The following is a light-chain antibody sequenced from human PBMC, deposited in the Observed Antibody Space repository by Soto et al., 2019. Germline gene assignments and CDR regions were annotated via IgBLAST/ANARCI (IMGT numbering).Light chain of an antibody. Sequence: LTQPASVSGSPGQSITISCTRTSSDVGSYNLVSWYQQHPGKAPKVMIYEVSKRPSGVSNRFSGSKSGNTASLTISGLQAEDEADYYCCSYGGSYVFXTGTKVTVL. CDR3: CSYGGSYV. CDR1: SSDVGSYNL. CDR2: EVS. J-gene: IGLJ1*01. V-gene: IGLV2-23*02.